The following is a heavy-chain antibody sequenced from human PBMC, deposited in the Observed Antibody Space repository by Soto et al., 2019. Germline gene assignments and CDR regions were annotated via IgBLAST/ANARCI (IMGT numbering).Heavy chain of an antibody. Sequence: GASVKVSCKASGYTFTSYYMHWVRQAPGRGLEWMGIINPSGGSTSYAQKFQGRVTMTRDTSTSTVYMELSSLRSEDTAVYYCARDRCSGTSCPRAFDIWGQGTMVTVSS. D-gene: IGHD2-2*01. CDR3: ARDRCSGTSCPRAFDI. J-gene: IGHJ3*02. CDR1: GYTFTSYY. V-gene: IGHV1-46*01. CDR2: INPSGGST.